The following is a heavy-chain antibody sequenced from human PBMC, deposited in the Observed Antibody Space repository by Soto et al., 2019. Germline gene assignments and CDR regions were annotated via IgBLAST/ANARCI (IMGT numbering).Heavy chain of an antibody. CDR1: GGSISSGDYY. J-gene: IGHJ1*01. D-gene: IGHD3-22*01. CDR2: IYYSGST. Sequence: QVQLQESGPGLVKPSQTLSLTCTVSGGSISSGDYYWSWIRQPPGKGLEWIGYIYYSGSTYYNPSLKSRVTISVTTSKNQFSLKLSSVTAADTDVYYCASTRRTMIVAFQHWGQGTLVTVSS. CDR3: ASTRRTMIVAFQH. V-gene: IGHV4-30-4*01.